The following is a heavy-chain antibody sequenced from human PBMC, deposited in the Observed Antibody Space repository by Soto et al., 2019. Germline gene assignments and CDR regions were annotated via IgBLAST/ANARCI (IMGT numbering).Heavy chain of an antibody. J-gene: IGHJ4*02. CDR1: GYTFTDYY. V-gene: IGHV1-2*02. Sequence: QVQLVQSGAEVKKPGASVKVSCKASGYTFTDYYMHWVRQAPGQGLEWVGWINPNSGDTNFAQKFQGRVTMTRDTSMTTAYMELNSLTSDVTAVFYCARERNIKYSTPLYDYWGEGTMDTVSS. D-gene: IGHD2-2*01. CDR2: INPNSGDT. CDR3: ARERNIKYSTPLYDY.